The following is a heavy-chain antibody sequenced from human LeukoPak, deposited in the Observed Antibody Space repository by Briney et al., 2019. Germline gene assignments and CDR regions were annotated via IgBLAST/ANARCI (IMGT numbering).Heavy chain of an antibody. D-gene: IGHD3-22*01. CDR1: GFTFNTYS. Sequence: PGGSLRLSCEASGFTFNTYSMNWARQAPGKGLEWVSSIDSSGGYMFYADSVKGRFIISRDNAKDSLYLQSNSLRVEYTAVYYCAKDDYYDTSGYRDWGQGTLVTVSS. CDR3: AKDDYYDTSGYRD. CDR2: IDSSGGYM. J-gene: IGHJ4*02. V-gene: IGHV3-21*06.